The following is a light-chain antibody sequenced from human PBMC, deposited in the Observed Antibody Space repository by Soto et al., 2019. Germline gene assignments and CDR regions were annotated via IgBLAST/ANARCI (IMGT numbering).Light chain of an antibody. V-gene: IGKV3-15*01. J-gene: IGKJ4*01. Sequence: EIVMTQSPATLSVSPGERATLSCRASLSVSSNLAWYQQKAGQAPRLLIYDASSRAIGIPARFSGSGSGTEFTLTISSLQSEDFAVYYCQQYSNWSPLTFGGGTKVEIK. CDR1: LSVSSN. CDR3: QQYSNWSPLT. CDR2: DAS.